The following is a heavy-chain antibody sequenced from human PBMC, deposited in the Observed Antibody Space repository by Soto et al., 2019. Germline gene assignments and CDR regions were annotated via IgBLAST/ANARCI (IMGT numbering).Heavy chain of an antibody. V-gene: IGHV4-61*01. D-gene: IGHD2-15*01. Sequence: SETLSLTCTVSGGSVNSGHYYWNWIRQSPGKGLEWIGYIYYSGSTNYNSSLKSRLSISIDTSRNQFSLKLTSVTAADTAVYYCARESSLLLPDSVKKIDPWCQGTLVTVFS. CDR3: ARESSLLLPDSVKKIDP. CDR2: IYYSGST. J-gene: IGHJ5*01. CDR1: GGSVNSGHYY.